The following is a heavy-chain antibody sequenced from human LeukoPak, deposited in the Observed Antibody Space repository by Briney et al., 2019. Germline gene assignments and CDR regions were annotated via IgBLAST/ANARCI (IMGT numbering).Heavy chain of an antibody. CDR1: GGSVSSYY. Sequence: SETLSLTCTVSGGSVSSYYWSWIRQPPGKGLEWIGYIHYSGTAQYNPSLRSRVTMSVDTSMNRFSLKLTSVTAADTAVYYCATDDHGDPPEAFDIWGQGTIVTVSS. J-gene: IGHJ3*02. CDR3: ATDDHGDPPEAFDI. V-gene: IGHV4-59*02. D-gene: IGHD4-17*01. CDR2: IHYSGTA.